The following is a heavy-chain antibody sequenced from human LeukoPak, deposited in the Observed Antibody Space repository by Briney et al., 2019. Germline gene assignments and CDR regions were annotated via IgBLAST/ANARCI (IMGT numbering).Heavy chain of an antibody. CDR1: GGTFSSYA. D-gene: IGHD5-18*01. CDR2: IIPIFGTA. Sequence: GASVKVSCKASGGTFSSYAISWVRQAPGQGLEWMGGIIPIFGTANYAQKFQGRVTITADESTSTAYMGLSSLRSEDTAVYYCARGSRIQLWLPDYWGRGTLVTVSS. CDR3: ARGSRIQLWLPDY. J-gene: IGHJ4*02. V-gene: IGHV1-69*13.